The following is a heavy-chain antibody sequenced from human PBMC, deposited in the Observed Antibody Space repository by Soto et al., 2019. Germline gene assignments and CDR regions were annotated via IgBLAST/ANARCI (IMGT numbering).Heavy chain of an antibody. Sequence: QVQLQESGPGLVKPSQTLSLTCTVSAGGSISSGDSYWSWIRQHPGKGLEYIGHIYYGSTYYNPSLNSRVSISVDTSKNQFSLNLTSVTAADTAVYYCARGVGSSWYFSYFDYWGQGTLVSVSS. CDR3: ARGVGSSWYFSYFDY. CDR2: IYYGST. CDR1: AGGSISSGDSY. J-gene: IGHJ4*02. D-gene: IGHD6-13*01. V-gene: IGHV4-31*03.